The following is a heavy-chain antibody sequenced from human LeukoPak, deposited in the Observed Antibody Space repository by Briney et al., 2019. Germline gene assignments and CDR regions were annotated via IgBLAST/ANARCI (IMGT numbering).Heavy chain of an antibody. CDR3: ARMALYSSNVLGEYYFDY. Sequence: PSETLSLTCTVSGGSISSHYWSWIRQPPGKGLEWIGYIYYSGSTNYNPSLKSRVTISVDTSKNQFSLKLSSVTAADTAVYYCARMALYSSNVLGEYYFDYRGQGTLVTVSS. CDR1: GGSISSHY. D-gene: IGHD6-13*01. J-gene: IGHJ4*02. CDR2: IYYSGST. V-gene: IGHV4-59*11.